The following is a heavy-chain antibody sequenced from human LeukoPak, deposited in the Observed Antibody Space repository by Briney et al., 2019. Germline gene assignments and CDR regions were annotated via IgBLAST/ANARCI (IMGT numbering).Heavy chain of an antibody. D-gene: IGHD5-18*01. J-gene: IGHJ4*02. Sequence: PSETLSLTCTVSGGSISSYYWSWIRQPPGKGLEWIGYIYYSGSINYNPSLKSRVTISVDTSKNQFSLKLSSVTAADTAVYYCARSRGYSYGTTFLDYWGQGTLVTVSS. V-gene: IGHV4-59*08. CDR2: IYYSGSI. CDR1: GGSISSYY. CDR3: ARSRGYSYGTTFLDY.